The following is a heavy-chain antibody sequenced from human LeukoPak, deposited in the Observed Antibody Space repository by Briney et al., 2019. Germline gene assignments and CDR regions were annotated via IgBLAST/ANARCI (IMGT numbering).Heavy chain of an antibody. CDR3: ARDKSSGRGVNEY. J-gene: IGHJ4*02. CDR2: ITTSGSVT. CDR1: GFTFSNYD. Sequence: GSLRLSCAASGFTFSNYDMNWVRQAPGKGLEWVSFITTSGSVTYYADSVKGRYTISRDNAINSLYLQMNSLRADDTAVYYCARDKSSGRGVNEYWGQGTLVTVSS. V-gene: IGHV3-48*03. D-gene: IGHD3-10*01.